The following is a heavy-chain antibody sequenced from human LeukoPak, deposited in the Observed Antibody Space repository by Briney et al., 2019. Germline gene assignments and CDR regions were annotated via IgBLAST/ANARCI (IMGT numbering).Heavy chain of an antibody. Sequence: GGSLRLSCAASGFTFSSSWMTWVRQAPGKGLEWVANINLDGTEKYYLDSVRGRFTISRDNAKNSLYLQMSTLRAEGTAVYFCARDAFSYYYYYMDVWGKGTTVTVSS. CDR2: INLDGTEK. CDR3: ARDAFSYYYYYMDV. V-gene: IGHV3-7*01. J-gene: IGHJ6*03. CDR1: GFTFSSSW.